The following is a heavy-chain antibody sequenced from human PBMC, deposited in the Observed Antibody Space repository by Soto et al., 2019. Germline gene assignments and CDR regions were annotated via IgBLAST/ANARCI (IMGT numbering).Heavy chain of an antibody. CDR3: ARVVELDFYFDY. Sequence: GGSLRLSCAASGFTFSDYYMSWIRQAPGKGLEWVSYISSSSSYTNYADSVKGRFTISRDNAKNSLYLQMNSLRAEDTAVYYCARVVELDFYFDYWGQGTLVTVSS. CDR2: ISSSSSYT. V-gene: IGHV3-11*06. J-gene: IGHJ4*02. CDR1: GFTFSDYY. D-gene: IGHD1-26*01.